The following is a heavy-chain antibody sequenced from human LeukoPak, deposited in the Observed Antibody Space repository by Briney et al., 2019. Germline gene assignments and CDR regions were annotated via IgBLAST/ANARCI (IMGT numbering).Heavy chain of an antibody. J-gene: IGHJ4*02. CDR3: VRDSYYQPDY. CDR1: GSTFSNYN. Sequence: GGSLRLSCAASGSTFSNYNMNWVCQAPGKVLEWVSSITSSGTYIFYADSVKGRFTISRDNAKNSLYLQMNSLRAEDTAVYYCVRDSYYQPDYWGQGTLVTVSS. V-gene: IGHV3-21*01. CDR2: ITSSGTYI. D-gene: IGHD3-10*01.